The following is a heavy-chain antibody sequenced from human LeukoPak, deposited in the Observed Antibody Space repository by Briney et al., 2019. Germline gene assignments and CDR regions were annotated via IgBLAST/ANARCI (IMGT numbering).Heavy chain of an antibody. CDR1: GFTFSSYA. V-gene: IGHV3-43*02. CDR2: ISGDGGSA. CDR3: AKASSGSSSRPVDY. D-gene: IGHD3-10*01. Sequence: GGSLRLSCAASGFTFSSYAMSWVRQVPGKGLEWVSLISGDGGSASYAGSVKGRFTISRDNSKDSLYLQMNSLRTEDTAFYYCAKASSGSSSRPVDYWGQGTLVTVSS. J-gene: IGHJ4*02.